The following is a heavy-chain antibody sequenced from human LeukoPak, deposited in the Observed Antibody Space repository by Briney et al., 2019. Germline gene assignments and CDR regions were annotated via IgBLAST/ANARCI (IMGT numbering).Heavy chain of an antibody. CDR2: IYPGDSYT. Sequence: GESLKISCKGSGYSFTSYWIAWVRQMPGKGVEWRGIIYPGDSYTTSSPSFPGQVTISADKSISTAYLQWRSLKASDTAMYYCARRSGSDALDIWGQGTMVTVSS. CDR1: GYSFTSYW. D-gene: IGHD3-10*01. V-gene: IGHV5-51*01. CDR3: ARRSGSDALDI. J-gene: IGHJ3*02.